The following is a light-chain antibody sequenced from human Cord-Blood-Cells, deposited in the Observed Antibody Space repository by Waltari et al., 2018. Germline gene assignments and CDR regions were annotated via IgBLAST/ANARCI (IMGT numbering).Light chain of an antibody. J-gene: IGKJ5*01. CDR2: KAS. V-gene: IGKV1-5*03. CDR3: QQYNRYSIA. Sequence: IQLTQSPSTLSASVGYRVTITCRASQSISSWLAWYQQKPGKAPKLLSYKASSLESGVPSRFSGSGSGTEFTLTISSLQPDDFATDYCQQYNRYSIAFGQGTRLEIK. CDR1: QSISSW.